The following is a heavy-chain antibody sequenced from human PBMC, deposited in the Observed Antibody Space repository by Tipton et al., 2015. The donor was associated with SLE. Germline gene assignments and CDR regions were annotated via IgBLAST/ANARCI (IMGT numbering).Heavy chain of an antibody. J-gene: IGHJ4*02. V-gene: IGHV4-39*07. Sequence: TLSLTCTVSGGSISSSSYYWGWIRQPPGKGLEWIGSIYYSGSTYYNPSLKSRVTISVDTSKNQFSLKLSSVTAADTAVYYCARGQFWSGSGDYWGQGTLVTVSS. CDR1: GGSISSSSYY. D-gene: IGHD3-3*02. CDR2: IYYSGST. CDR3: ARGQFWSGSGDY.